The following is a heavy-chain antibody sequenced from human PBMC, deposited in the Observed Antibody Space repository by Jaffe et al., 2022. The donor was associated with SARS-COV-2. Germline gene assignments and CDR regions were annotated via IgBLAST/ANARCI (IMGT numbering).Heavy chain of an antibody. J-gene: IGHJ4*02. Sequence: QVQLQESGPGLVKPSQTLSLTCTVSGGSISSGDYYWSWIRQPPGKGLEWIGYIYYSGSTYYNPSLKSRVTISVDTSKNQFSLKLSSVTAADTAVYYCARETRGSGYYLVRSLDYWGQGTLVTVSS. CDR1: GGSISSGDYY. CDR3: ARETRGSGYYLVRSLDY. CDR2: IYYSGST. D-gene: IGHD3-22*01. V-gene: IGHV4-30-4*01.